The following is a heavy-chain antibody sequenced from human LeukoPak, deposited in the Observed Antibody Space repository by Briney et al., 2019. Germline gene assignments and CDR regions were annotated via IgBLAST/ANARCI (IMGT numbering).Heavy chain of an antibody. V-gene: IGHV3-21*01. J-gene: IGHJ5*02. CDR2: ISTTSCYI. Sequence: GGSLRLSCAASGFTFSGYSMSWVRQAPGKGLEWVSSISTTSCYIYYAGSVKGRFTISRDNAKNSLWLQMDSLRAEDTAVYYCARGSLLWFGELPFDPWGQGTLVTVSS. CDR1: GFTFSGYS. D-gene: IGHD3-10*01. CDR3: ARGSLLWFGELPFDP.